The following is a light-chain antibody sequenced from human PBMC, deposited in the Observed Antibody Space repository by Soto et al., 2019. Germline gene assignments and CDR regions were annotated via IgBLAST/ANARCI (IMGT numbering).Light chain of an antibody. V-gene: IGKV3-11*01. Sequence: EIVLTQSPATLSLSPGERATLSCRASQSVSTYLAWYQHKPGQAPRLLIYDASNRATGIPARFGGSGSGTDFTLTFSSLEPEDFAVYYCQQRSNGLTFGGGTKVEIK. J-gene: IGKJ4*01. CDR3: QQRSNGLT. CDR2: DAS. CDR1: QSVSTY.